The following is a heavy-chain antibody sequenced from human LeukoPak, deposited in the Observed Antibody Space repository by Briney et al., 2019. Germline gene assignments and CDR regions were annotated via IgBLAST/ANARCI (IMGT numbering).Heavy chain of an antibody. V-gene: IGHV3-64D*06. Sequence: GGSLRLSCSASGFTSSSYAMHWVRQAPGKGLEYVSSITSNGGSTYYADSVKGRVTISRDNSKNTLYLQMSSLRAEDTALYYCLRDLTGAGDYWGQGTLVTVSS. J-gene: IGHJ4*02. CDR1: GFTSSSYA. CDR2: ITSNGGST. D-gene: IGHD3-10*01. CDR3: LRDLTGAGDY.